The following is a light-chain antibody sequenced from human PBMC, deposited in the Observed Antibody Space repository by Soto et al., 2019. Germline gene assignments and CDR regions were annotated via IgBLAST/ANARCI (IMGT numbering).Light chain of an antibody. V-gene: IGLV2-8*01. CDR2: EVS. CDR3: SSYGGSNTVV. J-gene: IGLJ2*01. CDR1: SNAVGGYNY. Sequence: QSALTQPPSASGSPGQSVTISCTGSSNAVGGYNYVSWYQQHPGKAPKLMIYEVSKRPSGVPDRLSGSKSGNTASLTVSGLQAEDEADYYCSSYGGSNTVVFGGGTKLTDL.